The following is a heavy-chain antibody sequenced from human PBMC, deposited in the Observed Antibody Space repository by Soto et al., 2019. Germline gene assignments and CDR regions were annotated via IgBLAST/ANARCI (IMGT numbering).Heavy chain of an antibody. CDR1: GDSIASSNFY. Sequence: PSETLSLTCTVSGDSIASSNFYWAWIRQSPGKGLEWIGSFCFSRDTYYNPSLKSRVTISADTSKNHFSLKLSSVAAADTSVFYCARQPLHRVGASISAFDSWGQGTVVT. CDR3: ARQPLHRVGASISAFDS. J-gene: IGHJ3*02. CDR2: FCFSRDT. V-gene: IGHV4-39*01. D-gene: IGHD1-26*01.